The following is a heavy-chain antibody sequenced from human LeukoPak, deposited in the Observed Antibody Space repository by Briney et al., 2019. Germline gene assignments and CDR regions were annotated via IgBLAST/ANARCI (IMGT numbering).Heavy chain of an antibody. V-gene: IGHV3-33*08. CDR2: IWYGGSNK. Sequence: GRSLRLSCAASGFTFSSYGMHWVRQAPGKGLEWVAVIWYGGSNKYYADSVKGRFTISRDNSKNTLYLQMNSLRAEDTAVYYCARMPKPEYCSSTSCYIHYWGQGTLVTVSS. CDR3: ARMPKPEYCSSTSCYIHY. CDR1: GFTFSSYG. D-gene: IGHD2-2*02. J-gene: IGHJ4*02.